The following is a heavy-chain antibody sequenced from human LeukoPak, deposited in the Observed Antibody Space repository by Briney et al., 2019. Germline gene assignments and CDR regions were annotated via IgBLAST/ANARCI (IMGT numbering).Heavy chain of an antibody. V-gene: IGHV4-34*01. D-gene: IGHD3-22*01. J-gene: IGHJ4*02. CDR2: INHSGST. CDR3: ARHLRSSGWLSFGFDY. Sequence: SETLSLTCAVYGGSFSGYYWSWIRQPPGKGLEWIGEINHSGSTNYNPSLKSRVTISVDTSKNQFSLKLSSVTAADTAVYYCARHLRSSGWLSFGFDYWGRGTLVTVSS. CDR1: GGSFSGYY.